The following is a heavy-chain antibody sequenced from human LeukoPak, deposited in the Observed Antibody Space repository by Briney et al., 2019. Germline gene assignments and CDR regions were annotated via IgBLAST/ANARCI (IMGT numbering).Heavy chain of an antibody. CDR2: FYHVGSA. Sequence: SETLSLTCTVSGGSISSYYWTWIRQPPGKGLECIGYFYHVGSANYNPSFKSRVTISVGTSKNQFSLKLTSVTAADTAVYYCARRYPYCSSTSCTSPRSYGMDVWGQGTTVTVSS. CDR1: GGSISSYY. CDR3: ARRYPYCSSTSCTSPRSYGMDV. V-gene: IGHV4-59*08. D-gene: IGHD2-2*01. J-gene: IGHJ6*02.